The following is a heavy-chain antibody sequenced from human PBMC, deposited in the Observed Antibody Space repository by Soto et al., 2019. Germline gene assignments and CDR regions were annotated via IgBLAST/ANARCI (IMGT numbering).Heavy chain of an antibody. CDR3: AKGRGGSGSLTPRVDF. Sequence: EVQLLESGGGLVQPGGSLRLSCAASGFTFNNYAMTWVRQAPGKGLEWVSAISGGGDTSSYADAVKGRFTVSRDGSKNTLYLQTSSLRYEDTALYYCAKGRGGSGSLTPRVDFWGQGTLVTVSS. V-gene: IGHV3-23*01. J-gene: IGHJ4*02. CDR2: ISGGGDTS. D-gene: IGHD3-10*01. CDR1: GFTFNNYA.